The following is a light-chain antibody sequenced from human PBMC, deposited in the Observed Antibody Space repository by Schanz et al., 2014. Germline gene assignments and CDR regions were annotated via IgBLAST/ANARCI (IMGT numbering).Light chain of an antibody. CDR2: DVH. Sequence: QSALTQPPSASGSPGQSVTISCTGTSSDVGNYNFVSWYQQHPGKAPKLIVYDVHDRPSGVSYRFSGSKSGASASLAITGLQPEDEADYYCCSYTASNTLVFGTGTKLTVL. V-gene: IGLV2-14*03. CDR1: SSDVGNYNF. CDR3: CSYTASNTLV. J-gene: IGLJ1*01.